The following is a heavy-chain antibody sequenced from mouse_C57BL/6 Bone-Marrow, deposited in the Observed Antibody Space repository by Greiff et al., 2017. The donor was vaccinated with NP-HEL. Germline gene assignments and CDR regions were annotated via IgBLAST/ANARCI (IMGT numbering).Heavy chain of an antibody. CDR2: IYPGDGDT. V-gene: IGHV1-80*01. CDR3: ARGAY. CDR1: GYAFRSYW. Sequence: QVQLQQSGAELVKPGASVKISCKASGYAFRSYWMNWVTQRPGKGLEWIGQIYPGDGDTNYNGKFKDKASLTADKSPSTAYMQLSSLTSEDSAVYFCARGAYWGQGTLVTVSA. J-gene: IGHJ3*01.